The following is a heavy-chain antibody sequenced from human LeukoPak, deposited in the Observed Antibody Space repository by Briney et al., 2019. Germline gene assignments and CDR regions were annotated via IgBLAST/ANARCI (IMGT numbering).Heavy chain of an antibody. CDR2: IDSSGTT. V-gene: IGHV4-39*01. D-gene: IGHD5-18*01. J-gene: IGHJ4*02. CDR3: ARHGYIQFWLY. Sequence: SETLSLTCTVSGASLSKDTYFWGWIRQSPEKGLEWIGSIDSSGTTHYNSSLKSRVVISVDTSRNEVSLNLTSVTSADTAGYYCARHGYIQFWLYWGQGTQAIVSS. CDR1: GASLSKDTYF.